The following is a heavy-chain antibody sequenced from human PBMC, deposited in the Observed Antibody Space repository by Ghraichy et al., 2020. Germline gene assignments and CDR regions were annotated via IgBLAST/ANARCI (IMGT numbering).Heavy chain of an antibody. J-gene: IGHJ6*02. V-gene: IGHV3-23*01. CDR3: AKAGGYCSGGSCYAYYYYGMDV. Sequence: GSLRLSCAASGFTFSSYAMSWVRQAPGKGLEWVSAFSGSGGSTYYADSVKGRFTISRDKSKNTLYLQMNSLRAEDTAVYYFAKAGGYCSGGSCYAYYYYGMDVWGQGTPVTVS. CDR2: FSGSGGST. D-gene: IGHD2-15*01. CDR1: GFTFSSYA.